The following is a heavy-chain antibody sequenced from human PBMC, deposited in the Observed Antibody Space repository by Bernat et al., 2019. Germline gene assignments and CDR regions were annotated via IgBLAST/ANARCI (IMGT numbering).Heavy chain of an antibody. J-gene: IGHJ3*01. V-gene: IGHV5-51*01. CDR1: GYPFTRHW. CDR3: ARQSQTTVAFDF. CDR2: IYPGDSDT. D-gene: IGHD4-17*01. Sequence: EVQLVQSGAEVKKPGESLKISCKGSGYPFTRHWIGWVRQMPGKGLEWMGIIYPGDSDTRYSPSFQGKVSISADKSISTAYLQWSSLKASDTAMYYCARQSQTTVAFDFWGQGTMVTVSS.